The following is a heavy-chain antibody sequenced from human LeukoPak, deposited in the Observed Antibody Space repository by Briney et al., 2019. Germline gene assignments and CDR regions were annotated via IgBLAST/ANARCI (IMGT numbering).Heavy chain of an antibody. CDR1: GGSISSYY. Sequence: PSETLSLTCTVSGGSISSYYWSWIRQPPGKGLEWIGYIYHSGSTKYNPSLKSRVTMSVDTSKNQFSLKLSSVTAADTAVYYCARLSTVTTSFDYWGQGTLVTVSS. D-gene: IGHD4-17*01. CDR2: IYHSGST. J-gene: IGHJ4*02. CDR3: ARLSTVTTSFDY. V-gene: IGHV4-59*12.